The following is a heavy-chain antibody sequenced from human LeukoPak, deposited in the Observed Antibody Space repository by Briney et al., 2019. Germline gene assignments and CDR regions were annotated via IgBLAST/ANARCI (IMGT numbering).Heavy chain of an antibody. CDR2: ISYHGVDK. V-gene: IGHV3-30*14. CDR1: EFTFSRYA. CDR3: ARAVPTIHHMDV. Sequence: HSGRSLRLSCAASEFTFSRYAMHWVRQAPGKGLEWLAVISYHGVDKFYRASVRGRFTISRDNVENTLFLQLDNLSSEDSGVYFCARAVPTIHHMDVWVKGTTVTVSS. D-gene: IGHD5-24*01. J-gene: IGHJ6*03.